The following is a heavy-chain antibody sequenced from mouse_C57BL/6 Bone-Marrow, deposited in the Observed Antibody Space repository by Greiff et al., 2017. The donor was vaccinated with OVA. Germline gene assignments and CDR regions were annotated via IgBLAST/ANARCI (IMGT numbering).Heavy chain of an antibody. CDR3: ARGILLRPYYFDY. CDR2: INPSSGYT. V-gene: IGHV1-7*01. CDR1: GHTFTSYW. Sequence: QVQLQQSGAELAKPGASVKLSCKASGHTFTSYWMHWVKQRPGQGLEWIGYINPSSGYTKYNQKFKDKATLTADKSSSTAYMQLSSLTYEDSAVYYCARGILLRPYYFDYWGQGTTLTVSS. J-gene: IGHJ2*01. D-gene: IGHD1-2*01.